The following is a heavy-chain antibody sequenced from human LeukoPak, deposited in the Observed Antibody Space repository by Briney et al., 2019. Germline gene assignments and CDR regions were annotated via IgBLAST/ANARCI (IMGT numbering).Heavy chain of an antibody. Sequence: GGSLRLSCAASGFTFSNYWMSWVRQAPGKGLEWVANIKPDGRDKYYVDSVRGRFTISRDNAKNSLYLQMNSLRAEDTAVYYCAKVRDRRDGYNFYFYYYMDVWGKGTTVTVSS. CDR2: IKPDGRDK. CDR1: GFTFSNYW. D-gene: IGHD5-24*01. J-gene: IGHJ6*03. CDR3: AKVRDRRDGYNFYFYYYMDV. V-gene: IGHV3-7*01.